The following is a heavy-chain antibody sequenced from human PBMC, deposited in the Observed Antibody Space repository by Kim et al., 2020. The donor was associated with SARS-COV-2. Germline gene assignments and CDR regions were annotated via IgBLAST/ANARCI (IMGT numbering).Heavy chain of an antibody. V-gene: IGHV3-30-3*01. J-gene: IGHJ2*01. D-gene: IGHD6-13*01. CDR3: ARGAAAGKWSRYFDL. CDR2: ISYDGSNK. Sequence: GGSLRLSCAASGFTFSSYAMHWVRQAPGKGLEWVAVISYDGSNKYYADSVKGRFTISRDNSKNTLYLQMNSLRAEDTAVYYCARGAAAGKWSRYFDLWGRGTLVTVSS. CDR1: GFTFSSYA.